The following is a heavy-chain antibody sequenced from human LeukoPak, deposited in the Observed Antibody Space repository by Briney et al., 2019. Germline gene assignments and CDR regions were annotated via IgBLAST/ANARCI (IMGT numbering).Heavy chain of an antibody. Sequence: GGSLRLSCAASGFTFSSYAMSWVRQAPGKGLEWVSAISGSGGSTYYADSVKGRFTISRDNSKNTLYLQMNSLRAEDTAVYYCAYDYVWGSYPEYYFDCWGQGTLVTVSS. J-gene: IGHJ4*02. CDR3: AYDYVWGSYPEYYFDC. D-gene: IGHD3-16*02. CDR2: ISGSGGST. CDR1: GFTFSSYA. V-gene: IGHV3-23*01.